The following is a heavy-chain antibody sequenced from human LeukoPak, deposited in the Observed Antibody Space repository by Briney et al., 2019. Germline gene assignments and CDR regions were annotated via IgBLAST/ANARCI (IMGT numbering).Heavy chain of an antibody. V-gene: IGHV3-11*06. J-gene: IGHJ4*02. CDR3: ARDRCSGDNCYREY. CDR2: ISSSSTYT. Sequence: GGSLRLSCAASGFTFSDYYMSWIRQAPGKGLEWVSYISSSSTYTNYADSVKGRFTISRDNAKNSLHLQMNSLRAEDTAVYYCARDRCSGDNCYREYWGQGTLVTVSS. D-gene: IGHD2-15*01. CDR1: GFTFSDYY.